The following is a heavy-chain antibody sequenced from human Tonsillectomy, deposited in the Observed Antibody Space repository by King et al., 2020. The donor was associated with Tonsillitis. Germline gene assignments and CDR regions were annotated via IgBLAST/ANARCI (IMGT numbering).Heavy chain of an antibody. V-gene: IGHV3-30*04. J-gene: IGHJ5*02. Sequence: VQLVESGGGVVQPGRSLRLSCAASGFTFSSYAMHWVRQAPGKGLEWVAVISYDGSNKYYADSVKGRFTISRDNSKKTLYLQMNSLRAEDTAVYYCARTMWVIMITPSNGVDPGGQETRVTVPS. CDR1: GFTFSSYA. D-gene: IGHD3-16*01. CDR3: ARTMWVIMITPSNGVDP. CDR2: ISYDGSNK.